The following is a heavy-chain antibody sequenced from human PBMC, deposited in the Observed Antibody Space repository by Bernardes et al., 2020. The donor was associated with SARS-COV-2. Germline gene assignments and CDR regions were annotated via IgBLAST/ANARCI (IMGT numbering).Heavy chain of an antibody. CDR1: GFDLKTYA. V-gene: IGHV3-23*01. CDR3: AKGATGSYYSPPDS. D-gene: IGHD1-26*01. J-gene: IGHJ5*01. CDR2: ISGSGKST. Sequence: GGSLRLSCAASGFDLKTYAVTWVRQSPGKGLEWVSGISGSGKSTSYADSVKGRFVISRDDSKNTVYLQMKTVRAEDTATYYCAKGATGSYYSPPDSWGPGTPVTVSS.